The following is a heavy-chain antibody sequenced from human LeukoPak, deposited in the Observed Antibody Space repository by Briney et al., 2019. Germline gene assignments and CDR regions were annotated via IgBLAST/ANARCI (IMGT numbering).Heavy chain of an antibody. D-gene: IGHD2-2*01. CDR1: GDSISGYY. V-gene: IGHV4-59*12. Sequence: SETLSLTCTVSGDSISGYYWNWIRQPPGKGLEWIGFIYNSGSTEYNPSLKSRVTISVDTSNNHLSLKLSSVTAADTVVYYCARAYCSSTSCYALDWFDPWGQGTLVTVSS. CDR3: ARAYCSSTSCYALDWFDP. CDR2: IYNSGST. J-gene: IGHJ5*02.